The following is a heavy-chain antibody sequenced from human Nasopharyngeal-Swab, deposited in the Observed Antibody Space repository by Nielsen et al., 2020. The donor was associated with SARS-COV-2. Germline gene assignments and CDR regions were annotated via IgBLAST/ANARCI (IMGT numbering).Heavy chain of an antibody. V-gene: IGHV3-53*01. CDR2: IYSGGST. J-gene: IGHJ3*02. Sequence: GESLKISCAASGVTVSSNYMSWVRQAPGKGLEWVSVIYSGGSTFYADSVKGRFTISRDNAKNSLYLQMNSLRAEDTAVYYCARESERYFDWRVAAFDIWGQGTMVTVSS. CDR1: GVTVSSNY. D-gene: IGHD3-9*01. CDR3: ARESERYFDWRVAAFDI.